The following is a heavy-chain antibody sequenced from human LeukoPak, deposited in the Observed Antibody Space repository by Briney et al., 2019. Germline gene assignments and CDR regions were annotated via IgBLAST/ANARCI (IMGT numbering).Heavy chain of an antibody. CDR2: IYYSGST. J-gene: IGHJ4*02. CDR3: ARVCPDYYDSSVSDY. Sequence: SQTLSLTCTVSGGSISSGDYYWSWIRQPPGKGLEWIGYIYYSGSTYYNPSLKSRVTISVDTSKNQFSLKLSSVTAADTAVYYCARVCPDYYDSSVSDYWGQGTLVTVSS. V-gene: IGHV4-30-4*01. D-gene: IGHD3-22*01. CDR1: GGSISSGDYY.